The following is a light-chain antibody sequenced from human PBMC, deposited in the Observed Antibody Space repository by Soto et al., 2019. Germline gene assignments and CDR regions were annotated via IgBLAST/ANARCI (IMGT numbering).Light chain of an antibody. CDR1: QTLRNNY. Sequence: EGALTQSPGALSLSPWERATLSCRASQTLRNNYLAWCQQQPGQAPSILVDDASSRATGIPDRFSGGGSGTDFTLTISRLEPEDFAVYYCQQYNNWPPTFGQGTRLENK. V-gene: IGKV3-20*01. CDR3: QQYNNWPPT. CDR2: DAS. J-gene: IGKJ5*01.